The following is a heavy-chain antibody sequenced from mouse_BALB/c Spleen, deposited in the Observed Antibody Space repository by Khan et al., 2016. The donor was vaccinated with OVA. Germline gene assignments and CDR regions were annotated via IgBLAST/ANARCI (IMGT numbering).Heavy chain of an antibody. CDR2: ISYSGSA. CDR3: ARRYYYGHWYFDV. J-gene: IGHJ1*01. CDR1: GYSITSDYA. Sequence: VQLKESGPGLVKPSQSLSLTCTVTGYSITSDYAWNWIRQFPGNKLEWMGYISYSGSANYNPSLKSRISITRDTSENQFFLQLNSVTTEDSATSYSARRYYYGHWYFDVWGAGTTVTVSS. V-gene: IGHV3-2*02. D-gene: IGHD1-1*01.